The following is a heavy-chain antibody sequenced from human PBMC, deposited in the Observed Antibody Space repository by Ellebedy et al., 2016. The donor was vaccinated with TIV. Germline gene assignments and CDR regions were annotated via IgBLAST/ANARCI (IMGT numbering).Heavy chain of an antibody. Sequence: AASVKVSCKASGRTFSSYAISWVRQAPGQGLEWMGRIIPILGIANYAQKFQGRVTITADKSTSTAYMELSSLRSEDTAVYYCARVRELLSEGWFDPWGQGTLVTVSS. CDR2: IIPILGIA. V-gene: IGHV1-69*04. J-gene: IGHJ5*02. CDR1: GRTFSSYA. D-gene: IGHD1-26*01. CDR3: ARVRELLSEGWFDP.